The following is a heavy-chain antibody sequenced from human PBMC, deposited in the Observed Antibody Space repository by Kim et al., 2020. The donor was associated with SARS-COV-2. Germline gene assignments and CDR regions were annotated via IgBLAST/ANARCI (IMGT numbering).Heavy chain of an antibody. CDR1: GGSFSDYY. J-gene: IGHJ4*02. CDR2: INQSGYT. V-gene: IGHV4-34*01. Sequence: SETLSLTCAVYGGSFSDYYWSWIRQPPGKGLEWIGEINQSGYTNYSPSLKSRVTISVHTSKNQFSLRLTSVTAADTAVYYCAKVGGFPDYWGQGALATVS. CDR3: AKVGGFPDY. D-gene: IGHD1-26*01.